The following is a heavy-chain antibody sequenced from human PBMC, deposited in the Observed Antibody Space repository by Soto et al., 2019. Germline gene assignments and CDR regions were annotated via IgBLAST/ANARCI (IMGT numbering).Heavy chain of an antibody. CDR3: AHRRIAATNGGFQH. V-gene: IGHV2-5*02. J-gene: IGHJ1*01. CDR2: IYWDDDK. D-gene: IGHD6-13*01. CDR1: GFSLNTSGVG. Sequence: QITLKESSPTLVKPTQPLTLTCTFSGFSLNTSGVGVGWIRQPPGKALEWLAVIYWDDDKHYSPSLKSRLAITQDTSRNQVVLSMTNMDPVDTATYFCAHRRIAATNGGFQHWGQGTRVTVSS.